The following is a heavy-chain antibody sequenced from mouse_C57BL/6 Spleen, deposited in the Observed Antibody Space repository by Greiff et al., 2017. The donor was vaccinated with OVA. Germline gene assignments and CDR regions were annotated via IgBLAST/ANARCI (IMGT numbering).Heavy chain of an antibody. J-gene: IGHJ2*01. V-gene: IGHV1-72*01. CDR1: GYPFTAYW. D-gene: IGHD4-1*01. CDR3: ARGSGTDY. Sequence: FKLQQPGAELVRPGASVKLSCKASGYPFTAYWMHWVKQRPGRGLGWIGGFDPNSGGTKYNEKFKGKATLTVDKPSSTAYMQLSSLTSEDSAVYYCARGSGTDYWGQGTTLTVSS. CDR2: FDPNSGGT.